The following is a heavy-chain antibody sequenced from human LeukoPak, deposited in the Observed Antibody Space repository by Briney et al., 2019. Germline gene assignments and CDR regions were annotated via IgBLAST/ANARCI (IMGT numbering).Heavy chain of an antibody. Sequence: SETLSLTCTVSGGSMSSYHWSWIRQPPGKGLEWIGSIYYSGSTNYNPSLKSRVTISVDTSKNQFSLRLSSVTAADTAVYYCARDHRGHSYGLFDNWGQGTLVTVSS. J-gene: IGHJ4*02. CDR1: GGSMSSYH. CDR3: ARDHRGHSYGLFDN. D-gene: IGHD5-18*01. CDR2: IYYSGST. V-gene: IGHV4-59*01.